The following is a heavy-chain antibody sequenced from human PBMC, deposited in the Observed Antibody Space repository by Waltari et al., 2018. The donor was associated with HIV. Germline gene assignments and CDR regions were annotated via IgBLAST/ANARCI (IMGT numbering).Heavy chain of an antibody. CDR2: IYYSGST. J-gene: IGHJ5*02. D-gene: IGHD2-2*01. CDR3: ARDHTRSSTSWERFDP. V-gene: IGHV4-31*03. CDR1: GGYISSGGYY. Sequence: QVQLQESGPGLVKPSQTLSLTCTVSGGYISSGGYYWSWIRQHPGKGLEWIGYIYYSGSTYYNPSLKSRVTISVDTSKNQFSLKLSSVTAADTAVYYCARDHTRSSTSWERFDPWGQGTLVTVSS.